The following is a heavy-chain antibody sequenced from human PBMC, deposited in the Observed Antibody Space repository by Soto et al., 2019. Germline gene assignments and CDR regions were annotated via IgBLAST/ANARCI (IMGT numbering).Heavy chain of an antibody. Sequence: SETLSLTCAFYGGSFSGYYWSWIRQPPGKGLEWIGEINHSGSTNYNPSLKSRVTVSVDTSKNQFSLRLSSVTAADTAVYYCARHNPASTVFGIVISLRYWGHGTLVTVSS. CDR2: INHSGST. J-gene: IGHJ4*01. V-gene: IGHV4-34*01. CDR3: ARHNPASTVFGIVISLRY. D-gene: IGHD3-3*01. CDR1: GGSFSGYY.